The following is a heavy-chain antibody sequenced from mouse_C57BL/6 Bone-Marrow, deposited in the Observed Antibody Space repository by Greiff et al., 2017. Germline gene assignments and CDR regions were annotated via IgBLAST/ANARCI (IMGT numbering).Heavy chain of an antibody. D-gene: IGHD2-4*01. CDR3: ARGTYDYDGGDYFDY. V-gene: IGHV1-64*01. Sequence: QVQLQQPGAELVKPGASVKLSCKASGYTFTSYWLHWVKQRPGQGLEWIGMIHPNSGSTNYNEKFKSKATLTVDKSSSTAYMQLSSLTSEDSAVYYCARGTYDYDGGDYFDYWGQGTTLTVSS. CDR2: IHPNSGST. J-gene: IGHJ2*01. CDR1: GYTFTSYW.